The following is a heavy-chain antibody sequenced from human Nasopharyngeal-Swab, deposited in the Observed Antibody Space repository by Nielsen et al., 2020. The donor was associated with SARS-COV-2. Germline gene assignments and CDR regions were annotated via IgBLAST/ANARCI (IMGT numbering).Heavy chain of an antibody. CDR2: ISGGGGGT. D-gene: IGHD3-3*01. J-gene: IGHJ6*02. CDR3: AKEEASYDFWSGYVTNYYYNGMDV. CDR1: GFTFGNFG. V-gene: IGHV3-23*01. Sequence: GESLKISCAASGFTFGNFGMTWVRQPPGKGLEWVSAISGGGGGTYYADSVKGRSTISRDNSKRTLYLQLNSLRAEDTAVYYCAKEEASYDFWSGYVTNYYYNGMDVWGQGTTVTVSS.